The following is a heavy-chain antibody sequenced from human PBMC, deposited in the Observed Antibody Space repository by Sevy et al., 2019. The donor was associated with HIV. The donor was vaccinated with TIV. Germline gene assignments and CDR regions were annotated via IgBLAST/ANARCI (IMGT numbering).Heavy chain of an antibody. CDR3: ARDPVSYYYYGMDV. J-gene: IGHJ6*02. CDR1: GYTFTGYY. CDR2: INPNSGGT. V-gene: IGHV1-2*06. Sequence: ASVKGSCKASGYTFTGYYMHWVRQAPGQGLEWMGRINPNSGGTNYAQKFQGRVTMTRDTSISTAYMELSRLRSDDTAVYYCARDPVSYYYYGMDVWGQGTTVTVSS.